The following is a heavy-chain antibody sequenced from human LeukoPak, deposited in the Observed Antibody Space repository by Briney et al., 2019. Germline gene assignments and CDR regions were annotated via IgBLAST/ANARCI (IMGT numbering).Heavy chain of an antibody. D-gene: IGHD5-18*01. CDR2: ISYDGSNK. CDR1: GFTFSSYA. Sequence: GGALRLSCAASGFTFSSYAMHWVRQAPGKGLEWVAVISYDGSNKYYADSVKGRFTISRDNSKNTLYLQMNSLRAEDTAVYYCARDLDGYSYGRDYYYYYGMDVWGQGTTVTVSS. CDR3: ARDLDGYSYGRDYYYYYGMDV. J-gene: IGHJ6*02. V-gene: IGHV3-30-3*01.